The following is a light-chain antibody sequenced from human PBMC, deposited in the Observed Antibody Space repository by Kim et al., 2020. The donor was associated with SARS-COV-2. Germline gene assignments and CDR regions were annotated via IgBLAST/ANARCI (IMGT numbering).Light chain of an antibody. CDR2: EDS. CDR3: QSYDISNVI. J-gene: IGLJ2*01. Sequence: GNTVTISCTPAGGDIADNYVQWYQQRPGSAPTIVIYEDSERPSGVPDRFSGSIDTSSSSASLTISGLKTEDEADYYCQSYDISNVIFGGGTQLTVL. CDR1: GGDIADNY. V-gene: IGLV6-57*03.